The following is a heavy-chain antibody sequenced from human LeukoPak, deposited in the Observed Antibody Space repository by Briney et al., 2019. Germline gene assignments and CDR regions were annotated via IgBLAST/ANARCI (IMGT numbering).Heavy chain of an antibody. Sequence: ASVKVSCKASGYTFTGYYMHWVRQAPGQGLEWMGWINPNSGGTNYAQNFQGRVTVTRDTSISTAYMELSRVRSDDTAVYYCARDRLRLGYERTNWFDPWGQGTLVTVSS. CDR3: ARDRLRLGYERTNWFDP. CDR1: GYTFTGYY. CDR2: INPNSGGT. D-gene: IGHD2-15*01. V-gene: IGHV1-2*02. J-gene: IGHJ5*02.